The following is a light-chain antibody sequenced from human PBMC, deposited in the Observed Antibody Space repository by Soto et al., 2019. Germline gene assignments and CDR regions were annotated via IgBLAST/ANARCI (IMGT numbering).Light chain of an antibody. V-gene: IGKV1-5*01. CDR3: QLYNSYPFT. CDR1: QGISTW. Sequence: DIQMTQSPSTLSASVGDRVTITCRASQGISTWLAWYQKRPGEAPKVLIYDASRLESGVTSRFSGSGSETEFNLTISSLQHDDFAPYYCQLYNSYPFTCGPGTKVDIK. J-gene: IGKJ3*01. CDR2: DAS.